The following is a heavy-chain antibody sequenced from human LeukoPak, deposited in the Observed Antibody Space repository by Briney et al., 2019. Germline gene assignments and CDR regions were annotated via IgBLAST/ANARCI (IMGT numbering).Heavy chain of an antibody. Sequence: GGTLRLSCTASGFTFGDYAMSWVRQAPGKGLEWVGFIRSKAYGGTTAFAASVKGRFPNSRDDSRSIAHLHMNRLKSEDTAVYYCTRVNYYDSRGFRGLRLYYWGQRTLVSVSS. CDR3: TRVNYYDSRGFRGLRLYY. V-gene: IGHV3-49*04. J-gene: IGHJ4*02. D-gene: IGHD3-22*01. CDR2: IRSKAYGGTT. CDR1: GFTFGDYA.